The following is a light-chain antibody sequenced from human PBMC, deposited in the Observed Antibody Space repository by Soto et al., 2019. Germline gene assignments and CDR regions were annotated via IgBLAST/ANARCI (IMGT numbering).Light chain of an antibody. CDR1: QSVSTNF. V-gene: IGKV3-20*01. CDR3: QQYGRTSWT. J-gene: IGKJ1*01. Sequence: EIVLTQSPGTLSLSPGEGATLSCRASQSVSTNFFAWYQQKPGQAPRLLIYGASTMATGIPDRFSGSGSGTDFTLTISCLEPEDFAVYYCQQYGRTSWTFGQGTKV. CDR2: GAS.